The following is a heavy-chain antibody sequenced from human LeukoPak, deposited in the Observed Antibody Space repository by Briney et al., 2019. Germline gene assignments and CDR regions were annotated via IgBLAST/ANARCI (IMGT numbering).Heavy chain of an antibody. V-gene: IGHV1-2*02. CDR2: INPNSGGT. CDR3: ARETLGYCSGGSCYGSWFDP. J-gene: IGHJ5*02. CDR1: GYTFTGYY. Sequence: ASVKVSCKASGYTFTGYYMHWVRQAPGQGLEWMGWINPNSGGTNYAQKFQGRVTMTRDTSISTAYMELSRLRSDDTAVYYCARETLGYCSGGSCYGSWFDPWGQGTLVTVSS. D-gene: IGHD2-15*01.